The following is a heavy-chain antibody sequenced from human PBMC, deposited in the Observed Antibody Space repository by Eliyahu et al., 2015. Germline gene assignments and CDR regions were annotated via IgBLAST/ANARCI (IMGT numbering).Heavy chain of an antibody. CDR2: LYYGGKT. CDR1: GXSISXSNFY. D-gene: IGHD5-18*01. J-gene: IGHJ4*02. V-gene: IGHV4-39*01. CDR3: ARHFPPGNTAIIHPDY. Sequence: QLQLQESGPGLVKTSGTLSLTCIVSGXSISXSNFYWGWIRQPPGKGLEWIGGLYYGGKTYYNPSLKSRVTISADTSKNQFSLEVNSMTAADTGLYYCARHFPPGNTAIIHPDYWGQGTLVTVSS.